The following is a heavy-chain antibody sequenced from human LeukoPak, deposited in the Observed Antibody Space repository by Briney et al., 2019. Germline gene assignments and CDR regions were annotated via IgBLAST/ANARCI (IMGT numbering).Heavy chain of an antibody. Sequence: RRSLRLSCAASGFTFTTYWMAWVRRAPGKGLEWLAYISSSVVTIYYADSVKGRFTISRDNAKNSLYLQMNSLRAEDTAIYYCLNTYFDYWGQGTLVTVSS. J-gene: IGHJ4*02. CDR2: ISSSVVTI. CDR1: GFTFTTYW. D-gene: IGHD2/OR15-2a*01. CDR3: LNTYFDY. V-gene: IGHV3-48*04.